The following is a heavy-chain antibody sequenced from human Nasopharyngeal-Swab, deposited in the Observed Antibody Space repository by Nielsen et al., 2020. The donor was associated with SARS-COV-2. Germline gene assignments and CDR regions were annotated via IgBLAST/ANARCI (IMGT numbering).Heavy chain of an antibody. D-gene: IGHD2-15*01. CDR2: ISSSSSTI. CDR1: GFTFSSYS. J-gene: IGHJ4*02. V-gene: IGHV3-48*04. Sequence: GESLKISCAASGFTFSSYSMNWVRQAPGKGLEWVSYISSSSSTIYYADSVKGRFTISRDNAKNSLYLQMNSLRAEDTAVYYCARCSGGSCYYFDYWGQGTLVTVSS. CDR3: ARCSGGSCYYFDY.